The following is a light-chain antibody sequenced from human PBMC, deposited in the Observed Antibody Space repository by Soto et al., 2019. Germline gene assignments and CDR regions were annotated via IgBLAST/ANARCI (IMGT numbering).Light chain of an antibody. J-gene: IGKJ1*01. CDR1: QSIGRY. V-gene: IGKV1-39*01. Sequence: DIQMTQSPSSLSASVGDRVTVTCRSSQSIGRYLNWYQQKPGKAPQLLIYSAASLQSGVPSRFSGSGSGTDFTLTIGSLQPEDFATYYCQQSYGTPRTFGQGTKVEIK. CDR2: SAA. CDR3: QQSYGTPRT.